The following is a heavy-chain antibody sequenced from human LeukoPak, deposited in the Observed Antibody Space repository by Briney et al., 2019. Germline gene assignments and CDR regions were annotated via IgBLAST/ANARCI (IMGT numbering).Heavy chain of an antibody. CDR3: ARASSADYYYYMDV. V-gene: IGHV1-8*03. Sequence: ASVKVSCKASGYTFTSYDINWVRQATGQGLEWMGWMNPNSGNTGYAQKFQGRDTITRNTSISTAYMELSSLRSEDTAVYYCARASSADYYYYMDVWGKGTTVTVSS. D-gene: IGHD6-6*01. J-gene: IGHJ6*03. CDR1: GYTFTSYD. CDR2: MNPNSGNT.